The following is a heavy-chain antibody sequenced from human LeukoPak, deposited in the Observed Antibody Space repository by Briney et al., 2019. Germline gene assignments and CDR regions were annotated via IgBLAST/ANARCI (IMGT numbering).Heavy chain of an antibody. V-gene: IGHV4-39*07. CDR2: IYYSGST. D-gene: IGHD3-16*02. J-gene: IGHJ4*02. CDR3: ARAVITFGGVIVSPGDY. CDR1: GGSISSSSYY. Sequence: PSETLSLTCTVSGGSISSSSYYWGWIRQPPGKGLEWIGSIYYSGSTYYNPSLKSRVTISVDTSKNQFSLKLSSVTAADTAVYYCARAVITFGGVIVSPGDYWGQGTLVTVSS.